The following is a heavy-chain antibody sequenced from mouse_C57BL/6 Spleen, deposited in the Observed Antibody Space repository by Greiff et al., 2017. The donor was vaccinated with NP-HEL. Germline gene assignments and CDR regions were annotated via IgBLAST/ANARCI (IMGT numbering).Heavy chain of an antibody. CDR2: ISSCGSYT. D-gene: IGHD1-1*01. V-gene: IGHV5-6*02. CDR1: GFTFSSYG. Sequence: EVMLVESGGDLVKPGGSLKLSCAASGFTFSSYGMSWVRQTPDKRLEWVATISSCGSYTYYPDSVKGRFTISRDNAKNTLYLQRSSLKSEDTAMYYCARLVITTVVADYWGQGTTLTVSS. J-gene: IGHJ2*01. CDR3: ARLVITTVVADY.